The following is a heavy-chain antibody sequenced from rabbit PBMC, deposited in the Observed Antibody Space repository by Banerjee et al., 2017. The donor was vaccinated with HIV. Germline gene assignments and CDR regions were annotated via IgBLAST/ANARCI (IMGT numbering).Heavy chain of an antibody. V-gene: IGHV1S45*01. J-gene: IGHJ6*01. CDR2: INTSSGNT. D-gene: IGHD8-1*01. CDR3: ARTGSGDYNDL. CDR1: GFSFSNKYV. Sequence: QEQLEESGGDLVKPEGSLTITCTASGFSFSNKYVMCWVRQAPGKGLEWIACINTSSGNTVYARWAKGRFTISKTSSTTVTLQMPSLTAADTATYFCARTGSGDYNDLWGPGTLVTVS.